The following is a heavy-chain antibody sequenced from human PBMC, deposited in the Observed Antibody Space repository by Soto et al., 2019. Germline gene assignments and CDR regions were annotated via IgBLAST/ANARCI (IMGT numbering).Heavy chain of an antibody. V-gene: IGHV5-51*01. CDR3: VRLVDSGWFDP. CDR2: IFPGDSDT. Sequence: GESLKISCRTSGYGFTTYWIGWVRQMPGKGLEWVGLIFPGDSDTRYSPSFQGQVTISADKSISIAYLQWDSLKASDTAMYYCVRLVDSGWFDPWGQGTLVTVS. D-gene: IGHD2-15*01. CDR1: GYGFTTYW. J-gene: IGHJ5*02.